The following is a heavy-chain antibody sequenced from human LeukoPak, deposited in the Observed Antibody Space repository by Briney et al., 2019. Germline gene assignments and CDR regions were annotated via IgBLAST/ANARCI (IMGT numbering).Heavy chain of an antibody. D-gene: IGHD6-19*01. CDR3: ARGNSGWYEFDP. Sequence: ASVKVSCKASGFAFSGYYIHWVRQAPGQGLEWMGWIRPASGDTKYAQRFQGRVTMTRDTSISTAYMELSSLTSDDTSVYYCARGNSGWYEFDPWGQGTLVTVSS. J-gene: IGHJ5*02. V-gene: IGHV1-2*02. CDR1: GFAFSGYY. CDR2: IRPASGDT.